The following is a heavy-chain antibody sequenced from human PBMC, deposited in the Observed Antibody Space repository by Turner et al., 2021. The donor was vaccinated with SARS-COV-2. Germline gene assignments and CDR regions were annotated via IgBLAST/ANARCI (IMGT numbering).Heavy chain of an antibody. CDR3: ARDLNAYYYDSSGLDY. CDR1: GFTFSSYN. D-gene: IGHD3-22*01. V-gene: IGHV3-21*01. J-gene: IGHJ4*02. CDR2: ISSSSSYI. Sequence: EVQLVESGGGLVKPGGSLRLSCAASGFTFSSYNMNWFRQAPGKGLEWVSSISSSSSYIYYADSVKGRFTISRDNAKNSLYLQMNSLRAEDTAVYYCARDLNAYYYDSSGLDYWGQGTLVTVSS.